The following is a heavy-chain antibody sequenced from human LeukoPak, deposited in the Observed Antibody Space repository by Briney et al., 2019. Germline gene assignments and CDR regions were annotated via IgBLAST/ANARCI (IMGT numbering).Heavy chain of an antibody. CDR2: IIPIFGTA. D-gene: IGHD5-18*01. J-gene: IGHJ3*02. Sequence: ASVKVSCKASGGTFNNYAISWVRQAPGQGLEWMGGIIPIFGTANYAQKFQGRVTITADESTSTAYMELSSLRSEDTAVYYCASAAMVSAFDIWGQGTMVTVSS. CDR3: ASAAMVSAFDI. CDR1: GGTFNNYA. V-gene: IGHV1-69*13.